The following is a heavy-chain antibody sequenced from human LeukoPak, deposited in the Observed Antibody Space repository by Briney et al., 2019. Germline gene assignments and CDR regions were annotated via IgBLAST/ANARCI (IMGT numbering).Heavy chain of an antibody. J-gene: IGHJ4*02. V-gene: IGHV3-7*01. CDR1: GFTFSTYG. D-gene: IGHD6-13*01. CDR2: IKADGSEK. Sequence: GGTLRLSCAASGFTFSTYGMNWVRQAPGKGLEWVANIKADGSEKYYVDSVKGRFTISRDNAKNSLYLQMNSLRAEDTAVYYCARDSRRVFDYWGQGTLVTVSS. CDR3: ARDSRRVFDY.